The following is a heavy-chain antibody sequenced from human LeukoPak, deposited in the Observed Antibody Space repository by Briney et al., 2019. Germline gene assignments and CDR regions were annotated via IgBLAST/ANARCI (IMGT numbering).Heavy chain of an antibody. D-gene: IGHD5-12*01. CDR2: ISSSSSSI. CDR3: ARERGAFGY. J-gene: IGHJ4*02. CDR1: GFTFSTYS. V-gene: IGHV3-21*01. Sequence: PGGSLRLSYAASGFTFSTYSMNWVRQAPGKGLEWVSSISSSSSSIFYADSVKGRFTISRDNAKNSLYLQMNSLRAEDTAVYYCARERGAFGYWGQGTLVTVSS.